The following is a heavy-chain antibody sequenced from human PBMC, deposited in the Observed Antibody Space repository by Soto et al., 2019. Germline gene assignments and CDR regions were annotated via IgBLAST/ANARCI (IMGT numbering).Heavy chain of an antibody. CDR3: ATNSGSDDAFDI. Sequence: PGWSLRLSCAASGFTFISYSMNWVRQAPGKGLEWVSSISSSSSYIYYADSVKGRFTISRDNAKNSLYLQMNSLRAEDTAVYYCATNSGSDDAFDIWGQGTMVTVSS. CDR1: GFTFISYS. J-gene: IGHJ3*02. CDR2: ISSSSSYI. D-gene: IGHD1-26*01. V-gene: IGHV3-21*01.